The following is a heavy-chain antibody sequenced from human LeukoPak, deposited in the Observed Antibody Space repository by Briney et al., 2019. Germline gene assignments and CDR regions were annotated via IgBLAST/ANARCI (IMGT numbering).Heavy chain of an antibody. D-gene: IGHD6-19*01. V-gene: IGHV4-38-2*02. Sequence: SETLSLTCTVSGYSISSGYYWGWIRQPPGKGLEWIGSIYHSGSTYYNPSLKSRVTISVDTSKNQFSLKLSSVTAADTAVYYCARDSSSGWYHGLNYWGQGTLVTVSS. CDR1: GYSISSGYY. J-gene: IGHJ4*02. CDR2: IYHSGST. CDR3: ARDSSSGWYHGLNY.